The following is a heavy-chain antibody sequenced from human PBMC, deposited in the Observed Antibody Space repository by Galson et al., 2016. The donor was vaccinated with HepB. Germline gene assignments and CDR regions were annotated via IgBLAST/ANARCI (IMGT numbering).Heavy chain of an antibody. CDR1: GFTFSNYG. Sequence: SLRLSCAASGFTFSNYGMHWVRQAPGKGLEWMATISYDGSNEHYPDSVKGRFTISRDSSKNTLYLQMNSLRAEDTAVYYCARHTVVTKTVRRNWARKNTETYINPSFDPWGQGTLVTVSS. D-gene: IGHD2-15*01. V-gene: IGHV3-30*03. CDR2: ISYDGSNE. CDR3: ARHTVVTKTVRRNWARKNTETYINPSFDP. J-gene: IGHJ5*02.